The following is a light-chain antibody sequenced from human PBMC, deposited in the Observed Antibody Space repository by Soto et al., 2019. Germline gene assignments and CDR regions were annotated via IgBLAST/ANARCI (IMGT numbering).Light chain of an antibody. CDR2: GAS. Sequence: EIAMTQSPATLSVSPGERATLSCRASQSVSSSLAWYQQKPGQAPRHLLYGASNRATGGPARFSGSGSGTDFALTITRLEPEVLAEDFGLQYNHRSRIRFGQGTKVDIK. CDR3: LQYNHRSRIR. J-gene: IGKJ1*01. V-gene: IGKV3-15*01. CDR1: QSVSSS.